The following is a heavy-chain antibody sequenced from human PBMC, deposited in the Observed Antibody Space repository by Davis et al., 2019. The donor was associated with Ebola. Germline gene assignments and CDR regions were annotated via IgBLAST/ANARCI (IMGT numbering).Heavy chain of an antibody. CDR2: ISSSSSYI. Sequence: GESLKISCAGSGFTFSSYSMNWVRQAPGKGLEWVSSISSSSSYIYYADSVKGRFTISRDNAKNSLYLQMNSLRAEDTAVYYCARGDYDFWSGYYTVGYWGQGTLVTVSS. CDR3: ARGDYDFWSGYYTVGY. V-gene: IGHV3-21*01. D-gene: IGHD3-3*01. CDR1: GFTFSSYS. J-gene: IGHJ4*02.